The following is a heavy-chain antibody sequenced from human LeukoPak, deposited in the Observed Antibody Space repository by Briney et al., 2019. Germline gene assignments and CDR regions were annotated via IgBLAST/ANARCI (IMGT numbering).Heavy chain of an antibody. CDR1: GNTLRELP. J-gene: IGHJ4*02. D-gene: IGHD3-3*01. CDR2: FDPENAEI. V-gene: IGHV1-24*01. CDR3: ATRGSDFWSGFDF. Sequence: GASVEVSCKLSGNTLRELPIQWVRQAGGKGLEWMAGFDPENAEIVYAQKFQGRVTMTEDTSTNTAYMELTSLTSDDTAVYYCATRGSDFWSGFDFRGQGTQVTVSS.